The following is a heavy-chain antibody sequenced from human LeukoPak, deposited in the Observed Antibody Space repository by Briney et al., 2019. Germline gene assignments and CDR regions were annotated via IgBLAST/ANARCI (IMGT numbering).Heavy chain of an antibody. CDR2: MNPNSGNT. CDR1: GYTFTSYD. CDR3: AREGRLWFGESYYYYYGMDV. D-gene: IGHD3-10*01. Sequence: GASVKVSCKASGYTFTSYDINWVRQATGQGLEWMGWMNPNSGNTGYAQKFQGRVTMTRNTSISTAYMELSSLRSEDTAVYYCAREGRLWFGESYYYYYGMDVWGQGTTVTVSS. V-gene: IGHV1-8*01. J-gene: IGHJ6*02.